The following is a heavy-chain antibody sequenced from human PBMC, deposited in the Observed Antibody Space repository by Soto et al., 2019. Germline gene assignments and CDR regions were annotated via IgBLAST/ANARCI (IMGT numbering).Heavy chain of an antibody. J-gene: IGHJ6*02. Sequence: GGSLRLSCAASGFTFSRYGMHWVRQAPGKGLEWVAVIWYDGSNKYYADSVKGRFTISRDNSKNTLYLQMNSLRAEDTAVYYCARDYINQSPLGPYYYYGMDVWGQGTTVTVS. CDR3: ARDYINQSPLGPYYYYGMDV. CDR1: GFTFSRYG. D-gene: IGHD3-16*01. CDR2: IWYDGSNK. V-gene: IGHV3-33*01.